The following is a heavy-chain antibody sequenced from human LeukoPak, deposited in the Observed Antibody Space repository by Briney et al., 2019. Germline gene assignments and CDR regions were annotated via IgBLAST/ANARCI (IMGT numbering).Heavy chain of an antibody. Sequence: PGGSLRLSCAASRFTFSSYEMNWVRQAPGKGLEWVSYIDTSGDTTYYADSVKGRFTISRDNAKNSLYLQMSGLRAEDTALYYCVRDGGWGLYFDSWGRGTLVTVSS. D-gene: IGHD6-19*01. CDR1: RFTFSSYE. CDR2: IDTSGDTT. V-gene: IGHV3-48*03. J-gene: IGHJ4*02. CDR3: VRDGGWGLYFDS.